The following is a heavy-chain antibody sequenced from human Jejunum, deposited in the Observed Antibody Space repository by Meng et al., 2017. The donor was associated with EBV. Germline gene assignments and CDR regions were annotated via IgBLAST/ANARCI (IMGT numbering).Heavy chain of an antibody. Sequence: QGDLAQEGESVLKPGGTLALTSSAYRGSFSGCYMSWIRQHPGKGLEWIGESNHSGSTNYNPSLRSRVPISVETSKNQFSLRLNSVTAADTAVYYCARVAFSYTTRSLDSWGQGTLVTVSS. D-gene: IGHD3-16*02. V-gene: IGHV4-34*02. CDR1: RGSFSGCY. J-gene: IGHJ4*02. CDR2: SNHSGST. CDR3: ARVAFSYTTRSLDS.